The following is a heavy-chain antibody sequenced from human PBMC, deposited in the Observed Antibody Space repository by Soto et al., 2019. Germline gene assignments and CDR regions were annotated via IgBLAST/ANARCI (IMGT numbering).Heavy chain of an antibody. CDR2: IFPTGNT. CDR1: SASLSNYY. Sequence: SETLSLTCTVSSASLSNYYWSWIRQPAGKGLEWIGRIFPTGNTDYNPSLRSRVTMSVDTSRNQFSLKLNSVTAADTAVYYCARGSLGPDYWGPGTLVTVSS. V-gene: IGHV4-4*07. D-gene: IGHD1-26*01. J-gene: IGHJ4*02. CDR3: ARGSLGPDY.